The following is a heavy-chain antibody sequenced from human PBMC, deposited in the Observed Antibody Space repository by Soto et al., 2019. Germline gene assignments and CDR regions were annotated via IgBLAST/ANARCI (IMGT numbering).Heavy chain of an antibody. J-gene: IGHJ5*02. D-gene: IGHD6-6*01. V-gene: IGHV4-34*01. CDR2: INHSGST. Sequence: QVQLQQWGAGLLKPSETLSLTCAVYGGSFSGYYWSWIRQPPGKGLEWIGEINHSGSTNYNPSLKSRVTISVDTSKNQFSLKLSSVTAADTAVYYCARGGHSSSSEDNWFDPWGQGTLVTVSS. CDR3: ARGGHSSSSEDNWFDP. CDR1: GGSFSGYY.